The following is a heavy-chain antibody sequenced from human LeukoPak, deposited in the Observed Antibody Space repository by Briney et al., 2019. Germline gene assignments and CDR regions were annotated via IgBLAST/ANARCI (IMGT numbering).Heavy chain of an antibody. J-gene: IGHJ4*02. CDR1: GGSFSGYY. Sequence: SETQSLTCAVYGGSFSGYYWSWIRQPPGKGLEWIGEINHSGSTNYNPSLKSRVTISVDTSKNQFSLKLSSVTAADTAVYYCARVGWAVAAQDYWGQGTLVTVSS. CDR3: ARVGWAVAAQDY. V-gene: IGHV4-34*01. CDR2: INHSGST. D-gene: IGHD6-19*01.